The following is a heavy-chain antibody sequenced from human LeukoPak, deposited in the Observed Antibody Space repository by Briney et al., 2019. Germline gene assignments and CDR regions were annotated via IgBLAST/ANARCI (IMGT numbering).Heavy chain of an antibody. CDR3: ARGHISGYYAY. V-gene: IGHV3-7*01. CDR1: GFTFHTYW. Sequence: GGSLRLSCAASGFTFHTYWMTWVRQAPGKGLEWVANVKQDGSDKYYADSVKGRFAISRDNAKNSLYLQMNTLTVEDTAIYYCARGHISGYYAYWGQGTLVTVSS. CDR2: VKQDGSDK. J-gene: IGHJ4*02.